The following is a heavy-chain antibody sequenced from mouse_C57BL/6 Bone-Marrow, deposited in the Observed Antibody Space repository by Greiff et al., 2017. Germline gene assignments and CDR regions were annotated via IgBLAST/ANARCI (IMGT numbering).Heavy chain of an antibody. CDR2: IGPGSGST. Sequence: QVQLQQSGAELVKPGASVKISCKASGYTFTDYYINWVQQRPGQGLEWIGKIGPGSGSTYCNEKFKGKAPLTADTSSSTAYMQLSSLTSEDSAVYFCARRDYGSSGRNAMDYWGQGTSVTVSS. D-gene: IGHD1-1*01. CDR3: ARRDYGSSGRNAMDY. J-gene: IGHJ4*01. CDR1: GYTFTDYY. V-gene: IGHV1-77*01.